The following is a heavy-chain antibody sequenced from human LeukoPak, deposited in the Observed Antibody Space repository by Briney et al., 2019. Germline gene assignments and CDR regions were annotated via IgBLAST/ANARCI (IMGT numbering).Heavy chain of an antibody. CDR3: ARGASITIFGVVIRWFDP. Sequence: ASVKVSCKTSGYTFTSYYMHWVRQAPGQGLEWMGIINPSGGSTSYALKFQDRVIMTRDTSTSTVYMELSSLRSEDTAVYYCARGASITIFGVVIRWFDPWGQGTLVTVSS. J-gene: IGHJ5*02. CDR1: GYTFTSYY. CDR2: INPSGGST. D-gene: IGHD3-3*01. V-gene: IGHV1-46*01.